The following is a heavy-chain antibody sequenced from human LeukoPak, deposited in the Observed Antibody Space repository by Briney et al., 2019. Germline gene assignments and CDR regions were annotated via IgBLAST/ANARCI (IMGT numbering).Heavy chain of an antibody. CDR2: ISSSGSSI. CDR1: GFTFSDYY. V-gene: IGHV3-11*01. CDR3: ATASAITSPGTFEH. D-gene: IGHD1-1*01. Sequence: PGGSLRLSCGGSGFTFSDYYMNWIRKTPGKGLEWVSYISSSGSSIYQADSVKGRFTISRDNAKNSLYLQMNSLRAEDTAVYYCATASAITSPGTFEHWGQGTLVTVSS. J-gene: IGHJ1*01.